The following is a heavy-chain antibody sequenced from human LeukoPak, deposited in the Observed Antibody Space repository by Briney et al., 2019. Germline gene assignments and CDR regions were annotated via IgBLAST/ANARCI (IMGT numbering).Heavy chain of an antibody. Sequence: GGSLRLSCAASGFTFSSYWMHWVRQAPGKGLVWVSRVNSDGRGTSYADSVKGRFTISRDNAKNTLYLQRNSLRAEDTAVYYCAREYWGCDYWGQGTLVTVSS. CDR2: VNSDGRGT. J-gene: IGHJ4*02. CDR3: AREYWGCDY. CDR1: GFTFSSYW. D-gene: IGHD2-15*01. V-gene: IGHV3-74*01.